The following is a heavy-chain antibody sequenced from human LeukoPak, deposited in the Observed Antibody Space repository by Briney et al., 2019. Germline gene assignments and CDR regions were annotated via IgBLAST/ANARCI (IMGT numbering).Heavy chain of an antibody. D-gene: IGHD3-10*01. CDR2: INPSGGST. Sequence: ASVKVSCKASEYTFTSYYMHWVRQAPGQGLEWMGIINPSGGSTSYAQKFQGRVTMTRDTSTSTVYMELSSLRSEDTAVYYCARGIYYGSGSSGFRFDPWGQGTLVTVSS. CDR1: EYTFTSYY. V-gene: IGHV1-46*01. CDR3: ARGIYYGSGSSGFRFDP. J-gene: IGHJ5*02.